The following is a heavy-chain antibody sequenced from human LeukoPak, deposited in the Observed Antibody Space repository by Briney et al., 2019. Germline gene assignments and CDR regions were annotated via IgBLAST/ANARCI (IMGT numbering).Heavy chain of an antibody. J-gene: IGHJ6*02. CDR3: SREQYTSGGSGWFCMDV. CDR2: IHQSGST. Sequence: PSETLSLTCSGSGGSLSTYYWTWTRQPPGKGLEWIGFIHQSGSTEYNPSLKSRVTMSLDTSRNQFSLRMSTVTAADTAVYYCSREQYTSGGSGWFCMDVWGQGTTVTVSS. D-gene: IGHD6-19*01. CDR1: GGSLSTYY. V-gene: IGHV4-59*12.